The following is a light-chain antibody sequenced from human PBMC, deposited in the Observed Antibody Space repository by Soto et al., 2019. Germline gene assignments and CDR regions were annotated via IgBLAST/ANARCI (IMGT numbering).Light chain of an antibody. Sequence: EIVMTQSPATLSVPPGERVTLSCRASQSVSSNLAWYQQKPGQAPRLLISGASTRATGIPARFSGSGSGTAFTLTINSLQSEDFAAYYCQHYNNWPFTFGPGTKVGIK. CDR1: QSVSSN. V-gene: IGKV3-15*01. CDR2: GAS. J-gene: IGKJ3*01. CDR3: QHYNNWPFT.